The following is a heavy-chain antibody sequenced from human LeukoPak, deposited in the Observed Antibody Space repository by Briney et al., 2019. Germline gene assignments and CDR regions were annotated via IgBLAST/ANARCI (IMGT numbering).Heavy chain of an antibody. CDR3: ARGRANYDFWSGYYPLDY. J-gene: IGHJ4*02. V-gene: IGHV1-2*02. CDR1: GYTFTDYY. CDR2: IHPNSGDT. D-gene: IGHD3-3*01. Sequence: GASVKVSCKASGYTFTDYYIHWVRQAPGQGLEWMGWIHPNSGDTNSAQTFQGRVTMTRNTSISTAYMELSSLRSEDTAVYYCARGRANYDFWSGYYPLDYWGQGTLVTVSS.